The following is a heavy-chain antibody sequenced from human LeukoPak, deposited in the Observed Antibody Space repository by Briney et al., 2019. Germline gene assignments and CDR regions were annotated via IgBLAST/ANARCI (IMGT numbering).Heavy chain of an antibody. D-gene: IGHD5-18*01. CDR3: ARGARGRGYSYGYN. J-gene: IGHJ4*02. CDR1: GFTFSSYS. CDR2: ISSSSSYI. Sequence: GGSLRLSCAASGFTFSSYSMNWVRQAPGKGLEWVSSISSSSSYIYYADSVKGRFTISRDNAKNSLYLQMNSLRAEDTAVYYCARGARGRGYSYGYNWGQGTLVTVSS. V-gene: IGHV3-21*01.